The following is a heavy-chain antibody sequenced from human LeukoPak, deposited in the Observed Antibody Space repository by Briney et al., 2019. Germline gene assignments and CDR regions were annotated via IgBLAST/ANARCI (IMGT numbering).Heavy chain of an antibody. V-gene: IGHV4-30-2*02. CDR1: GGSISSGGYY. CDR3: ARHSSSTTVVRSLNQHFDY. J-gene: IGHJ4*02. CDR2: IYHSGST. D-gene: IGHD4-23*01. Sequence: PSETLSLTCTVSGGSISSGGYYWSWIRQPPGKGLEWIGDIYHSGSTYYNPSLKSRVTISVDRSKNQFSLKLSSVTAADTAVYYCARHSSSTTVVRSLNQHFDYWGQGTLVTVSS.